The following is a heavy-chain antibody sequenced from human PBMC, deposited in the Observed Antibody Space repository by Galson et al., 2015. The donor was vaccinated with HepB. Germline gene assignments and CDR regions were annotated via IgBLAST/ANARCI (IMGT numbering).Heavy chain of an antibody. D-gene: IGHD5-18*01. V-gene: IGHV3-48*04. CDR3: ARRLDTAMIRGAFDI. Sequence: SLRLSCAASGFTFSSYSMNWVRQAPGKGLEWVSYISSSSSTIYYADSVKGRFTISRDNAKNSLYLQMNSLRAEDTAAYYCARRLDTAMIRGAFDIWGQGTMVTVSS. J-gene: IGHJ3*02. CDR1: GFTFSSYS. CDR2: ISSSSSTI.